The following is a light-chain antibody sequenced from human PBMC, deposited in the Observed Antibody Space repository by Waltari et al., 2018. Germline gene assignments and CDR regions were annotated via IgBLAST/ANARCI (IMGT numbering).Light chain of an antibody. CDR1: QSISSW. V-gene: IGKV1-5*01. Sequence: DIQMTQSPSSLSASVGDRVTITCRASQSISSWLAWYQQKPRKAPKLLIYDASSLESGVPSRFSGSGSGTEFTLTISSLQPDDFATYYCQQYNSYPTFGQGTKVEIK. J-gene: IGKJ1*01. CDR2: DAS. CDR3: QQYNSYPT.